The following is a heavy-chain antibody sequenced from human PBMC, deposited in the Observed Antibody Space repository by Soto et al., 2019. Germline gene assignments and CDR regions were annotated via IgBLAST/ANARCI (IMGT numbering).Heavy chain of an antibody. J-gene: IGHJ6*02. CDR2: IYYSGST. CDR1: GGSISSSSYY. CDR3: ARLNPTMTSSSWQHIYYYYYYGMDV. V-gene: IGHV4-39*01. D-gene: IGHD6-13*01. Sequence: VGASETLSLTCTVSGGSISSSSYYWGWIRQPPGKGLEWIGSIYYSGSTYYNPSLKSRVTISVDTSKNQFSLKLSSVTAADTAVYYCARLNPTMTSSSWQHIYYYYYYGMDVWGQGTTVTVSS.